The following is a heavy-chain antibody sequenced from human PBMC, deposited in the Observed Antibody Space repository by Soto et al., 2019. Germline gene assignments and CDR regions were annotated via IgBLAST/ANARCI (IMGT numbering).Heavy chain of an antibody. J-gene: IGHJ6*02. D-gene: IGHD3-22*01. CDR3: ARDAGDRSGYFGMDV. Sequence: QVQLVQSGAEVKKPGSSVKVSCKSSGGTFSSYAISWVRQAPGQGLEWMGGIIPIFGTANYAQKFQGRVTITADDSRSTGYMELSSLRSEDTAVYYCARDAGDRSGYFGMDVWGQGTTVTVAS. CDR2: IIPIFGTA. CDR1: GGTFSSYA. V-gene: IGHV1-69*12.